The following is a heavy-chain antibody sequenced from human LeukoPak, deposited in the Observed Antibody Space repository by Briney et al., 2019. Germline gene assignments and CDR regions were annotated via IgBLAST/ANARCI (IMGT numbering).Heavy chain of an antibody. Sequence: SETLSLTCTVSGGSISSYYWSWIRQPAGKGLEWIGRIYTSGSTNYNSSLKSRVTMSVDTSKNQFSLKLSSVTAADTAVYYCARDIYCSSTSCYFWFDPWGQGTLVTVSS. D-gene: IGHD2-2*01. CDR3: ARDIYCSSTSCYFWFDP. V-gene: IGHV4-4*07. J-gene: IGHJ5*02. CDR2: IYTSGST. CDR1: GGSISSYY.